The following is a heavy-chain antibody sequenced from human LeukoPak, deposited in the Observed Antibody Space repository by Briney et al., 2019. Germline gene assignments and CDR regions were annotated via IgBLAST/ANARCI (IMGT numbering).Heavy chain of an antibody. D-gene: IGHD4-17*01. Sequence: SVKVSCKASGGTFSSYTISWVRQAPGQGLEWMGKIIPILGIANYAQKFQGRVTITADKSTSTAYMELSSLRSEDTAVYYCARDPANGDYDDYWGQGTLVTVSS. V-gene: IGHV1-69*04. CDR1: GGTFSSYT. CDR2: IIPILGIA. J-gene: IGHJ4*02. CDR3: ARDPANGDYDDY.